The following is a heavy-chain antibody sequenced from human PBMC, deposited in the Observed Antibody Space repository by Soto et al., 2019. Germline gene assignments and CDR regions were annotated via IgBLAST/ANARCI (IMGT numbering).Heavy chain of an antibody. CDR3: ARRGKEYYYYVMDV. J-gene: IGHJ6*02. CDR2: IYPGDSDT. CDR1: GYSFSSNW. D-gene: IGHD6-13*01. V-gene: IGHV5-51*01. Sequence: PAESLKISCKGSGYSFSSNWIAWVRQMPGKGLELMGIIYPGDSDTRYSPSFQGQVTISADKSISTAYLQWNSLKASDTAMYYCARRGKEYYYYVMDVWGQGTTVNVSS.